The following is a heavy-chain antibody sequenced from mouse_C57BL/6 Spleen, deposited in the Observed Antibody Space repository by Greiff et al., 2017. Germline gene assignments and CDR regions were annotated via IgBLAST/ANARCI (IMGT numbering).Heavy chain of an antibody. CDR1: GYAFSSSW. V-gene: IGHV1-82*01. CDR3: AREGGLYGNYGAMDY. J-gene: IGHJ4*01. Sequence: VQLQQSGPELVKPGASVKISCKASGYAFSSSWMNWVKQRPGKGLEWIGRIYPGDGDTNYNGKFKGKATLTADKSSSTAYMQLSSLTSEDSAVYFCAREGGLYGNYGAMDYWGQGTSVTVSS. CDR2: IYPGDGDT. D-gene: IGHD2-1*01.